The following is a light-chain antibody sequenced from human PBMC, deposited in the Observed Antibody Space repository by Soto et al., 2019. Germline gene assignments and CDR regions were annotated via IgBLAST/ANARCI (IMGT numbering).Light chain of an antibody. V-gene: IGKV3D-15*01. CDR3: QQYTNWPPLT. CDR1: QSVSSN. J-gene: IGKJ4*01. CDR2: DAS. Sequence: EILMTQSPATLSVSPGERATLSCRASQSVSSNLAWYQQKPGEAPRLLIYDASTRATGIPARFSGSGSGTEFTLTISSLQSEDFAVYYCQQYTNWPPLTFGGGTKVEIK.